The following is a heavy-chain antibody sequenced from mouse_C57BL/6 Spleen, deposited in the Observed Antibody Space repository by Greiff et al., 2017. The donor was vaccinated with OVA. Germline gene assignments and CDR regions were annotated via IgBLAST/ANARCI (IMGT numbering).Heavy chain of an antibody. CDR2: IIPNNGGT. V-gene: IGHV1-18*01. Sequence: VQLQQSGPELVKPGASVKIPCKASGYTFTDYNMDWVKQSHGQSLEWIGDIIPNNGGTIYNQKFKGKSTLTVDKSSSSAYMELRRLTSEDTAVYYCARTTYYGSSPYAMDYGGQGTSVTVSS. J-gene: IGHJ4*01. D-gene: IGHD1-1*01. CDR3: ARTTYYGSSPYAMDY. CDR1: GYTFTDYN.